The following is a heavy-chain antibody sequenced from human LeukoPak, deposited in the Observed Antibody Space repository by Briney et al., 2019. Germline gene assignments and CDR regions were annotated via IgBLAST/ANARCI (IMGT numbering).Heavy chain of an antibody. J-gene: IGHJ4*02. CDR3: AREGRGYSNDSASRYFDY. D-gene: IGHD5-18*01. V-gene: IGHV3-7*01. CDR2: IKQDGSEK. CDR1: GFTFSSYW. Sequence: GGSLRLSCAASGFTFSSYWMSWVRQAPGEGLEWVANIKQDGSEKYYVDSVKGRFTISRDNAKNSLYLQMNSLRAEDTAVYYCAREGRGYSNDSASRYFDYWGQGTLVTVSS.